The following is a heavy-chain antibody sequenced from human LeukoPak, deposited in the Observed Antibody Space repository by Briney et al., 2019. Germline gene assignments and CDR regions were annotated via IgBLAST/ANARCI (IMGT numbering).Heavy chain of an antibody. Sequence: PGGSLRLSCAASGFTFSSYAMSWVRQAPGKGLEWVSAISGSGGSTYYADSVKGRFTISRDNSKNTLYLQMNSLRAEDTAVYYCAKELLRDLFRGVIITRALLDYWGQGTLVTVSS. J-gene: IGHJ4*02. CDR3: AKELLRDLFRGVIITRALLDY. CDR2: ISGSGGST. D-gene: IGHD3-10*01. CDR1: GFTFSSYA. V-gene: IGHV3-23*01.